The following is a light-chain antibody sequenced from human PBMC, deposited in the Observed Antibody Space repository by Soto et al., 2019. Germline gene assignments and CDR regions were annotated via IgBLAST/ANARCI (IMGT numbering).Light chain of an antibody. J-gene: IGKJ2*01. CDR3: QQRRSWPPYS. V-gene: IGKV3-11*01. CDR2: DAS. CDR1: QSVSSY. Sequence: EIVLTQSPATLSLSPGERATLSCRASQSVSSYLAWYQQKPGQAPRLLIYDASNRATGIPARFSGSGSGTEFTLTISSLEPEDFAVYYCQQRRSWPPYSFGQGTKLEIK.